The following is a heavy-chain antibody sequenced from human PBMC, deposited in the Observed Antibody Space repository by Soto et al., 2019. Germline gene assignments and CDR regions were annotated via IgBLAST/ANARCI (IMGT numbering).Heavy chain of an antibody. D-gene: IGHD3-10*01. CDR2: ISYDGSNK. CDR3: ARDQITMVRGVWGAFDI. CDR1: GFTFSSYW. Sequence: GGSLRLSCAASGFTFSSYWMSWVRQAPGKGLEWVAVISYDGSNKYYADSVKGRFTISRDNSKNTLYLQMNSLRAEDTAVYYCARDQITMVRGVWGAFDIWGQGTMVTVSS. V-gene: IGHV3-30*03. J-gene: IGHJ3*02.